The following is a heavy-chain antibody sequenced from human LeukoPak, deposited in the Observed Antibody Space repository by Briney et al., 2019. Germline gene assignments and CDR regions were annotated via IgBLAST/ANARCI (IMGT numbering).Heavy chain of an antibody. CDR3: AKASNTLDY. CDR2: ISSSGGNT. D-gene: IGHD2/OR15-2a*01. J-gene: IGHJ4*02. CDR1: GFPFSASA. V-gene: IGHV3-23*01. Sequence: PGGSLRLSCAAFGFPFSASAMSWVRQAPGKGLEWVSTISSSGGNTYYANSVRGRFTISRDNSKNTLFLQLNSLRAEDTAVYYCAKASNTLDYWGQGTLVTVSS.